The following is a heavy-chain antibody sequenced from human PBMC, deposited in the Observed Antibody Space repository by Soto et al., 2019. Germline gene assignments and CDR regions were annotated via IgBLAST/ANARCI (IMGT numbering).Heavy chain of an antibody. CDR1: GYTFTSYA. V-gene: IGHV1-3*01. D-gene: IGHD6-13*01. Sequence: QVQLVQSGAEVKKPGASVKVSCKASGYTFTSYAMHWVRQAPGQRLEWMGWINAGNGNRKYSQKFQGRVTITRDTSASTAYMELSSLRSEDTAVYYCARDIAAAGRARGMDVWGQGTTVTVSS. CDR3: ARDIAAAGRARGMDV. CDR2: INAGNGNR. J-gene: IGHJ6*02.